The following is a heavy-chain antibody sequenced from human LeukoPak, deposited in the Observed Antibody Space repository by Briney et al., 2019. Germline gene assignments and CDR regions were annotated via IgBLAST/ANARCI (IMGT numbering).Heavy chain of an antibody. CDR2: ISSSSSYI. V-gene: IGHV3-21*04. Sequence: PGGSLRLSCAASGFTFSSYSMNWVRQAPGKGLEWVSSISSSSSYIYYADSVKGRFTISRGNSKNTLYLQMNSLRAEDTAVYYCAKIGMAGGPHLDYWGQGTLVTVSS. J-gene: IGHJ4*02. D-gene: IGHD2-8*02. CDR1: GFTFSSYS. CDR3: AKIGMAGGPHLDY.